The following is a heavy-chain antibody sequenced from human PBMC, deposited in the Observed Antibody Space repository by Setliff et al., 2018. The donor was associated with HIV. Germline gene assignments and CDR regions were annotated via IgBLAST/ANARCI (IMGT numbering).Heavy chain of an antibody. CDR2: IYTSGST. CDR3: ASGGPLGWVRGVSNWFDP. Sequence: SETLSLTCTVSGGSISSYYWSWIRQPAGKGLEWIGRIYTSGSTNYNPSLKSRVTMSVDTAKNQSSLKLSSVTAADTAVYYCASGGPLGWVRGVSNWFDPWGQGTLVTVSS. D-gene: IGHD3-10*01. J-gene: IGHJ5*02. V-gene: IGHV4-4*07. CDR1: GGSISSYY.